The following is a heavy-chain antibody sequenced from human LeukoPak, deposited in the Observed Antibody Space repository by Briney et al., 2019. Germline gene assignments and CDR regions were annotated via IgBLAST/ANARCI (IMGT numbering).Heavy chain of an antibody. Sequence: SETLSLSCTVHGASLSDYYWTWIRQSPEKGLECVGAIDHRGSASYNPSLESRVTISLDTSKNQFSLNLASVTAADTAVYYCAKNGQSGFSFDPWGQGTLVTVSS. D-gene: IGHD3-3*01. CDR2: IDHRGSA. V-gene: IGHV4-34*01. CDR1: GASLSDYY. CDR3: AKNGQSGFSFDP. J-gene: IGHJ5*02.